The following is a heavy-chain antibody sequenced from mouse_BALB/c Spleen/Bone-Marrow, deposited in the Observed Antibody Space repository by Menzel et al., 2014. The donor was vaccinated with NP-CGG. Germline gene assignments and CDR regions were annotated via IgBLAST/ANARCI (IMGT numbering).Heavy chain of an antibody. J-gene: IGHJ2*01. V-gene: IGHV1S130*01. Sequence: QVQLQQSGSVLVRPGASVKLSCKASGYTFTSSWMHWAKQRPGQGLEWIGEIHPNSGNTNYNEKFKGKATLTVDTSSSTTYVDHSSLTSEDSAVYYSPRELGRGYYFDYWGQGTTLTVSS. CDR1: GYTFTSSW. D-gene: IGHD4-1*01. CDR3: PRELGRGYYFDY. CDR2: IHPNSGNT.